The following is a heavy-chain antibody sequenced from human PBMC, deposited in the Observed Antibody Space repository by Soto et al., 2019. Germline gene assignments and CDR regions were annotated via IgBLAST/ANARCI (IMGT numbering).Heavy chain of an antibody. CDR2: INAGNGNT. J-gene: IGHJ4*02. CDR1: VYTFTSYA. CDR3: ARAVAVAADFDY. V-gene: IGHV1-3*01. Sequence: GASVKVSCKASVYTFTSYAMHWVRQAPGQRLEWMGWINAGNGNTKYSQKFQGRVTITRDTSASTAYMELSSLRSEDTAVYYCARAVAVAADFDYWGQGTLVTVS. D-gene: IGHD6-19*01.